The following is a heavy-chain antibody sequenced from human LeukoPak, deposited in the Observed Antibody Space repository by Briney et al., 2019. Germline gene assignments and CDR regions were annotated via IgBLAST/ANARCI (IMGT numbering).Heavy chain of an antibody. V-gene: IGHV4-59*08. J-gene: IGHJ4*02. CDR1: GGSTGSDY. CDR2: VYYSGVT. Sequence: PSETLSPTCTVSGGSTGSDYWSWIRQPPGKGLEWIAYVYYSGVTSYNPSLKSRVAISIDTSKNQFSLNLSSVTAADTAVYYCARLSLHCSGGSCYRGAFDSWGQGTLVTVSS. D-gene: IGHD2-15*01. CDR3: ARLSLHCSGGSCYRGAFDS.